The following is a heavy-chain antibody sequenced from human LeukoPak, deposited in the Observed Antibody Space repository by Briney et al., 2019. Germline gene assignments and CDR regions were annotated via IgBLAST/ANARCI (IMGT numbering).Heavy chain of an antibody. V-gene: IGHV1-18*01. CDR2: ISAYNGNT. CDR3: ARDRGYYGSGDKVDY. D-gene: IGHD3-10*01. J-gene: IGHJ4*02. Sequence: ASVKVSCKTSGGTFLTHTFSWVRQAPGQGLEWMGWISAYNGNTYYAQRLQGRVTMTTDTSTSTAYMELRSLRSDDTAVYYCARDRGYYGSGDKVDYWGQGTLVTVSS. CDR1: GGTFLTHT.